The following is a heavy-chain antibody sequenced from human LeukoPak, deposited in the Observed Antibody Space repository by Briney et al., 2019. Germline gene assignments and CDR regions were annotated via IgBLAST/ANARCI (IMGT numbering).Heavy chain of an antibody. J-gene: IGHJ4*02. D-gene: IGHD6-19*01. Sequence: ASVKVSCKASGYTLTGYYMHWVRQAPGQGLEWMGWMNPNSGGTKYAQKFQGRVTMTRDTSISTAYMELSRLRSDDTAVYYCAPTVAGTGFDYWGQGALVTVSS. V-gene: IGHV1-2*02. CDR2: MNPNSGGT. CDR3: APTVAGTGFDY. CDR1: GYTLTGYY.